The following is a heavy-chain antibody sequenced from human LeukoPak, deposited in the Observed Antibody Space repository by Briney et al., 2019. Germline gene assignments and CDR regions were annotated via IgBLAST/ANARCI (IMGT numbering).Heavy chain of an antibody. Sequence: ASVKVSCKVSGYTITELSMHWVRQAPGKGLEWMGGFDPEDGETIYAQKFQGRVTMTEDTSTDTAYMELSSLRSEDTAVYYCATSPSPHYYDSSGYYYDWGQGTLVTVSS. CDR2: FDPEDGET. CDR1: GYTITELS. D-gene: IGHD3-22*01. CDR3: ATSPSPHYYDSSGYYYD. J-gene: IGHJ4*02. V-gene: IGHV1-24*01.